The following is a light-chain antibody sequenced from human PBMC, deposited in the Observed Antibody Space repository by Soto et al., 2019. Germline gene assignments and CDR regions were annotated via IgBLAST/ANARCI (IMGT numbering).Light chain of an antibody. CDR3: AAWDDSLNGVV. CDR1: ISNIGSNT. J-gene: IGLJ2*01. V-gene: IGLV1-44*01. CDR2: SNN. Sequence: QSVLTQPPSASGTPGQRVTISCSGGISNIGSNTVNWYQQLPGTAPKLLIYSNNQRPSGVPDRFSGSKSGTSAPLAISGLQSEDEADYYCAAWDDSLNGVVFGGGTKLTVL.